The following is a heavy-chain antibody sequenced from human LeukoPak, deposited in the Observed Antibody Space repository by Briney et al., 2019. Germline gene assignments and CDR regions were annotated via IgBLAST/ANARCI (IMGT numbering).Heavy chain of an antibody. V-gene: IGHV3-23*01. J-gene: IGHJ5*02. D-gene: IGHD6-13*01. CDR2: ISGSGGST. CDR1: GFTFSSYA. CDR3: AKDRSIAAAGILDP. Sequence: GGSLRLSCAASGFTFSSYAMSWVRQAPGKGLEWVSAISGSGGSTYYAGSVKGRFTISRDNSKNTLYLQMNSLRAEDTAVYYCAKDRSIAAAGILDPWFQGTLVIVSS.